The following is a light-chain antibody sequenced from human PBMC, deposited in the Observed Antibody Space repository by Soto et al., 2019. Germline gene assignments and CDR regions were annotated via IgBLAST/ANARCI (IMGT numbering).Light chain of an antibody. Sequence: EIVLTQSPGTLSLSPGERATLSCRASQSVSGSYLAWYQQRPGQAPRLLIYGASTRATGIPDRFSGSGPGTDFTLTISRLEPEDFAVYYCQQYGSSRTFGQGPKVDIK. J-gene: IGKJ1*01. V-gene: IGKV3-20*01. CDR2: GAS. CDR1: QSVSGSY. CDR3: QQYGSSRT.